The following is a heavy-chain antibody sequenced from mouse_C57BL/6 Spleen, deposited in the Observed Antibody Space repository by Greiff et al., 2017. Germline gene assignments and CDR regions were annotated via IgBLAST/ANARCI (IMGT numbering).Heavy chain of an antibody. CDR3: ANLYGNYGAY. CDR2: IDPSDSYT. J-gene: IGHJ3*01. Sequence: QVQLQQPGAELVMPGASVKLSCKASGYTFTSYWMHWVKQRPGQGLEWIGEIDPSDSYTNYNQKFKGKSTLTVDKSSSTAYMQLSSLTSEDSAVYYCANLYGNYGAYWGQGTLVTVSA. D-gene: IGHD2-1*01. CDR1: GYTFTSYW. V-gene: IGHV1-69*01.